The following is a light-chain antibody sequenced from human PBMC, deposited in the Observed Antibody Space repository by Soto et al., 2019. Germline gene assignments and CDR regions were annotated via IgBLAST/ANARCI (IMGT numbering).Light chain of an antibody. CDR1: QSGSSN. J-gene: IGKJ4*01. CDR2: GAS. CDR3: QRYNNWPQLS. V-gene: IGKV3-15*01. Sequence: EIVMTQSPATLSVSPGERATLSSRASQSGSSNLASYPQKTGQAPRPLIYGASTRATGIPARFTGSGSGTEFTLTIISLKSGDFALYYGQRYNNWPQLSFRGGIKVEI.